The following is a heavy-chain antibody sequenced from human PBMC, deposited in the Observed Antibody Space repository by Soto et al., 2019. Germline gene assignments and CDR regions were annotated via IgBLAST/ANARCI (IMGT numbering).Heavy chain of an antibody. J-gene: IGHJ4*02. D-gene: IGHD3-22*01. CDR1: GYSFTSYW. Sequence: PGESLKISCKGSGYSFTSYWISWVRQMPGKGLEWMGRIDPSDSYTNYSPSFQGHVTISADKSISTAYLQWSSLKASDTAMYYCAIPGFDSSGYYGPDYWGQETLVTVSS. CDR3: AIPGFDSSGYYGPDY. V-gene: IGHV5-10-1*01. CDR2: IDPSDSYT.